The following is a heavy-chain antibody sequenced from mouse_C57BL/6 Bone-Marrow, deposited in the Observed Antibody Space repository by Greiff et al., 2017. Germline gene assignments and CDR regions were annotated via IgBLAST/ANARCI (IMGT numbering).Heavy chain of an antibody. CDR2: IYPGSGST. D-gene: IGHD1-1*01. Sequence: QVQLQQPGAELVKPGASVKMSCKASGYTFTSYWITWVKQRPGQGLEWIGDIYPGSGSTNYNEKFKSKATLTVDTSSSTAYMQLSSLTSEDSAVXYCARSLITTVVADYFYYWGQGTTLTGSS. CDR3: ARSLITTVVADYFYY. CDR1: GYTFTSYW. V-gene: IGHV1-55*01. J-gene: IGHJ2*01.